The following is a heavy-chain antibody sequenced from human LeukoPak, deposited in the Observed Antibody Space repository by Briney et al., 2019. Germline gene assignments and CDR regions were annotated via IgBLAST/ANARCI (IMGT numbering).Heavy chain of an antibody. CDR1: GFIFNNYW. CDR3: ARRTHRIQLWEYYFDY. V-gene: IGHV3-7*05. D-gene: IGHD5-18*01. J-gene: IGHJ4*02. Sequence: GGSLRLSCVASGFIFNNYWMSWVRQDPGKGLEWVANIKQDGSEKYYVDSVKGRFTISRDNAKNSLYLQMNSLRAEDTAVYYCARRTHRIQLWEYYFDYWGQGTLVTVSS. CDR2: IKQDGSEK.